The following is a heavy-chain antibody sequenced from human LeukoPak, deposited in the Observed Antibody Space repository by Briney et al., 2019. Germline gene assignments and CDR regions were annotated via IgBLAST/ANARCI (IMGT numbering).Heavy chain of an antibody. CDR1: GGSISSGGYS. CDR3: ASADMSYGDSYYFDY. Sequence: SETLSLTCAVSGGSISSGGYSWSWIRQPPGKGLEWSGYIYHSGSTYYNPSLKSRVTISVDRSKNQFSLKLSSVTAADTAVYYCASADMSYGDSYYFDYWGQGTLVTVSS. CDR2: IYHSGST. D-gene: IGHD4-17*01. V-gene: IGHV4-30-2*01. J-gene: IGHJ4*02.